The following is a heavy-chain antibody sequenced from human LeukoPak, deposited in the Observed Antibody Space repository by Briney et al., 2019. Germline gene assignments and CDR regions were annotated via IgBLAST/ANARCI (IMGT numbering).Heavy chain of an antibody. J-gene: IGHJ4*02. D-gene: IGHD2-2*01. CDR2: IKQDGSEK. Sequence: GGSLRLSCAASGFTFSSYWMSWVRQAPGKGLEWVANIKQDGSEKYYVDSVKGRFTISRDNAKNSLYLQMNGLRAEDTAVYYCARDWHCSSTSCYDGRFDYWGQGTLVTVSS. CDR1: GFTFSSYW. CDR3: ARDWHCSSTSCYDGRFDY. V-gene: IGHV3-7*01.